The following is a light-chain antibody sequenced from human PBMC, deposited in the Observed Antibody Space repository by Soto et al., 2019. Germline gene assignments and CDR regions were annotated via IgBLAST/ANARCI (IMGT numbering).Light chain of an antibody. Sequence: DIQMTQSPSSLSASVGDRVTITCQASQDISNFLNWYQHKPGKSPKLLINDASNLETGVPSRFTGSGSPTDFTFTINSLQPEDVATYYCQQYDSLPLSFGPGTKVELK. CDR1: QDISNF. CDR3: QQYDSLPLS. J-gene: IGKJ3*01. V-gene: IGKV1-33*01. CDR2: DAS.